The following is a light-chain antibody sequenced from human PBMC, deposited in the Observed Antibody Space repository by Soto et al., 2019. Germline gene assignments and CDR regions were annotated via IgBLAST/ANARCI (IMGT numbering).Light chain of an antibody. CDR2: GAS. Sequence: EIVLTQSPGTLSLSPGERATFSFMASQSVNTNLAWYQLKPGQAPRLLIYGASSRATGIPDRFSGSGSGTDFTLTISRLEPEDFAVYYCQQYGSSPPKTFGQGTKVDIK. V-gene: IGKV3-20*01. CDR3: QQYGSSPPKT. J-gene: IGKJ1*01. CDR1: QSVNTN.